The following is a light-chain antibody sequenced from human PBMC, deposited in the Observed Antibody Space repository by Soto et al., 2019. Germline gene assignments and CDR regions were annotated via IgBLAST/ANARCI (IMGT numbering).Light chain of an antibody. Sequence: DTQMTQSPSSLSAFVGQKVTITCRASQGISNYLAWHQQKAGQPPKLLIYAASTLQSGVPSRFSGSGSGTDFTLTISSLQPEDVATYYCQKYNRAPWTFGQGTKVEVK. CDR2: AAS. CDR1: QGISNY. V-gene: IGKV1-27*01. CDR3: QKYNRAPWT. J-gene: IGKJ1*01.